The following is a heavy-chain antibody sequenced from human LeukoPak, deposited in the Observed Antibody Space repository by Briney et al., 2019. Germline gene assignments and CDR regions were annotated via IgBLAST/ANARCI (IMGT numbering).Heavy chain of an antibody. V-gene: IGHV3-30*02. J-gene: IGHJ6*03. Sequence: GGSLRLSCAASGFTFSSYGMHWVRQAPGKGLEWVAFIRYDGSNKYYADSVKGRFTISRDNSKNTLYLQMNSLRAEDTAVYYCAKESYVYCSSTSCSPYYMDVWGKGTTVTVSS. CDR1: GFTFSSYG. D-gene: IGHD2-2*01. CDR2: IRYDGSNK. CDR3: AKESYVYCSSTSCSPYYMDV.